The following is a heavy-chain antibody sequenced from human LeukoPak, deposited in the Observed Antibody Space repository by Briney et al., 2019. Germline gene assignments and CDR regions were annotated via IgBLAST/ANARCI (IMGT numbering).Heavy chain of an antibody. CDR1: GGSISSGCYY. CDR2: IYYSGST. V-gene: IGHV4-31*03. D-gene: IGHD3-9*01. J-gene: IGHJ4*02. CDR3: ARTLVSQLTDY. Sequence: PSETLSLTCTVSGGSISSGCYYWSWIRQHPGKGLEWIGYIYYSGSTYYNPSLKSRVTISVDTSKNQFSLKLCSVTAADTAVYYCARTLVSQLTDYWGQGTLVTVSS.